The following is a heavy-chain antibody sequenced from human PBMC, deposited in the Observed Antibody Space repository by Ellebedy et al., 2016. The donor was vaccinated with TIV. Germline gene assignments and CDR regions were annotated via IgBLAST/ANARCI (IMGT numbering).Heavy chain of an antibody. D-gene: IGHD2-21*02. Sequence: GESLKISCEGSGYSFTNYWIGWVRQIPGKGLEWMGIIYPGDSDTRYSPSFQGQVTISADKSISTAYLQWSSLKASDTAMDYCTRGAFCGGDCYPPFDYWGQGSLVTVSP. V-gene: IGHV5-51*01. CDR3: TRGAFCGGDCYPPFDY. CDR1: GYSFTNYW. J-gene: IGHJ4*02. CDR2: IYPGDSDT.